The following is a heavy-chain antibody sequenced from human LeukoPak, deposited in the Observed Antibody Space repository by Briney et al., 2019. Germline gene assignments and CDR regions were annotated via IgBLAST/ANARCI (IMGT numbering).Heavy chain of an antibody. CDR1: GFTFSSYS. CDR2: ISSSSSYI. Sequence: GGSLRLSCAASGFTFSSYSMNWVRQAPGKGLEWVSSISSSSSYIYYADSVKGRFTISRDNAKNSLYLQMNSLRAEDTAVYYCARLGDSSGYYSGSYDYWGQGTLVTVSS. D-gene: IGHD3-22*01. J-gene: IGHJ4*02. V-gene: IGHV3-21*01. CDR3: ARLGDSSGYYSGSYDY.